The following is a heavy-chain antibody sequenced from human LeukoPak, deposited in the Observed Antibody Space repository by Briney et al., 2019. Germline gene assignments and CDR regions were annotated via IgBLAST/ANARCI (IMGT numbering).Heavy chain of an antibody. CDR2: INPNSGGT. CDR1: GYTFTGYY. V-gene: IGHV1-2*02. D-gene: IGHD3-22*01. J-gene: IGHJ4*02. CDR3: AKLRDYYDSSGSFDY. Sequence: ASVKVSCKASGYTFTGYYMHWVRQAPGQGLEWMGWINPNSGGTNYAQKFQGRVTMTRDTSISTAYMELSRLRSDDTAVYYCAKLRDYYDSSGSFDYWGQGTLVTVSS.